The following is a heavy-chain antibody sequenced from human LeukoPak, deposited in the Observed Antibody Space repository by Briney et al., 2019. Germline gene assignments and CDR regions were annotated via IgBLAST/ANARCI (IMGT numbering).Heavy chain of an antibody. V-gene: IGHV4-38-2*02. CDR2: IYHSGST. Sequence: SETLSLTCTVSGYSISSGYYWGWIRQPPGKGLEWIGNIYHSGSTYYNPSLKSRVTISIDTSKNQFSLTLSSVTAADTAVYYCARRTTYFGWLPSESPSCFDYWGQGTLVTVSS. D-gene: IGHD3-9*01. CDR3: ARRTTYFGWLPSESPSCFDY. CDR1: GYSISSGYY. J-gene: IGHJ4*02.